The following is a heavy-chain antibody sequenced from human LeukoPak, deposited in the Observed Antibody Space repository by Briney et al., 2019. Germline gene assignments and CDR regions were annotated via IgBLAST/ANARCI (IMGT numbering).Heavy chain of an antibody. Sequence: GGSLRLSCAASGFTFSSYAMTWVRQAPGKGLEWVSAISASGGSTYYADSVKGRFTISRDNSKNTLYLQMNSLRAEDTAVYYCARGSTVTAVYWGQGTLVTVSS. D-gene: IGHD4-17*01. J-gene: IGHJ4*02. CDR2: ISASGGST. CDR3: ARGSTVTAVY. CDR1: GFTFSSYA. V-gene: IGHV3-23*01.